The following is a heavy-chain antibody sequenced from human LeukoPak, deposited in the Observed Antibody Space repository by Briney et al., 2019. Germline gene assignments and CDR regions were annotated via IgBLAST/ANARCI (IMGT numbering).Heavy chain of an antibody. V-gene: IGHV3-73*01. D-gene: IGHD1-26*01. J-gene: IGHJ3*02. CDR2: IRSKANSYAT. Sequence: PGGSLRLSCAASGFTFSGSAMHWVRQASGKGLEWVGRIRSKANSYATAYAASVKGRFTISRDDSKNTAYLQMNSLKTEDTAVYYCTRLSGSGSYVGAFDIWGQGTMVTVSS. CDR1: GFTFSGSA. CDR3: TRLSGSGSYVGAFDI.